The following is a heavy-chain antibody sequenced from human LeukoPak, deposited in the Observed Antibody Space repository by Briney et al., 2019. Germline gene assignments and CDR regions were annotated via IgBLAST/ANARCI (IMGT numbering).Heavy chain of an antibody. Sequence: ASVKVSCKASGYTFTSYYMHWVRQAPGQGLEWMGIINPSGGSTSYAQKFQGRVTMTEDTSTDTAYMELSSLRSEDTAVYYCATAFTPGKPKDYWGQGTLVTVSS. D-gene: IGHD1-1*01. CDR1: GYTFTSYY. V-gene: IGHV1-46*01. CDR3: ATAFTPGKPKDY. CDR2: INPSGGST. J-gene: IGHJ4*02.